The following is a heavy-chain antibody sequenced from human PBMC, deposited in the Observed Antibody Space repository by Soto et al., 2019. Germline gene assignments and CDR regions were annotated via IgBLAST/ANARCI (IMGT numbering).Heavy chain of an antibody. CDR1: GFTFSAYG. V-gene: IGHV3-33*01. CDR3: ARDGGYYGSGSYFDP. D-gene: IGHD3-10*01. Sequence: QVQLVESGGGVVHPGRSLRLSCAASGFTFSAYGMHWVRQAPGKGLEWVAVIWYDGSNKYYGDSLKGRFTISRDNSKNTLDLEMNNLRAEDTAVYYCARDGGYYGSGSYFDPWGQGTLVTVSS. CDR2: IWYDGSNK. J-gene: IGHJ5*02.